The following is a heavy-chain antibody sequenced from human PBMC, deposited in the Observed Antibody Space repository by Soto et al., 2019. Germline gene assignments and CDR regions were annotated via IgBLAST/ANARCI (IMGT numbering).Heavy chain of an antibody. V-gene: IGHV3-23*01. D-gene: IGHD1-1*01. CDR2: INGGGDST. J-gene: IGHJ4*02. CDR3: VRGWTFDL. CDR1: GFTFSSYA. Sequence: PGGSLRLSCADSGFTFSSYAMSWVRQAPGKGLEWVSGINGGGDSTYFADSVRGRFTISRDNSKNTLFLQMTSLRAEDTAVYYCVRGWTFDLWGQGTLVTVSS.